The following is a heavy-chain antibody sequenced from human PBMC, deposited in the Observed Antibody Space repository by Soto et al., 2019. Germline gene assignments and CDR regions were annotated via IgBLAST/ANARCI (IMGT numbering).Heavy chain of an antibody. CDR2: IYGDNDK. CDR3: APCTRHDYGDYDPGTSHVFDA. CDR1: GFSLSNSGVG. V-gene: IGHV2-5*02. J-gene: IGHJ4*02. Sequence: QITLKESGPSPVKPTQTLTVTCTFSGFSLSNSGVGVAWIRQPPGKALEWLALIYGDNDKRYSPSLKTRLTITTDTSKNAVVLTMTNMDPVDTATYYCAPCTRHDYGDYDPGTSHVFDAWGQGTLVTVSS. D-gene: IGHD4-17*01.